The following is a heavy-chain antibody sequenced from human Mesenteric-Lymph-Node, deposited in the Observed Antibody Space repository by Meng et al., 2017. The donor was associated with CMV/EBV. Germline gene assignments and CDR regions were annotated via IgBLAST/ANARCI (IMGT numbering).Heavy chain of an antibody. V-gene: IGHV4-59*01. CDR3: ARLRSSTYSCMDV. Sequence: SETLSLTCIISGGSISSYYWSWIRRPPGEGLEWIGNIYYSGGTNYNPSLESRVTISIDTSKNQFSLNLSSVTAADTAVYYCARLRSSTYSCMDVWGQGTTVTVSS. CDR1: GGSISSYY. CDR2: IYYSGGT. J-gene: IGHJ6*02. D-gene: IGHD2-2*01.